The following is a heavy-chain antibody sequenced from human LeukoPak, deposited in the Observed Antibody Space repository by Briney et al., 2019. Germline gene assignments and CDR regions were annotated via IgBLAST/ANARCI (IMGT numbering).Heavy chain of an antibody. J-gene: IGHJ4*02. CDR2: IYYSGST. D-gene: IGHD6-6*01. CDR3: ARRGIATRTSLFDY. V-gene: IGHV4-39*01. CDR1: GGSISSSSYY. Sequence: SQTLSLTCTVSGGSISSSSYYWGWIRQPPGKGLEWIGSIYYSGSTYYNPSLKSRVTISVDTSKNQFSLKLSSVTAADTAVYYCARRGIATRTSLFDYWGQGTLVTVSS.